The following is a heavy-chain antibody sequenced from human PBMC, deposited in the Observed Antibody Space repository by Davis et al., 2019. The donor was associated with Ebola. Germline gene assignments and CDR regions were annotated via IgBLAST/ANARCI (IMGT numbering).Heavy chain of an antibody. D-gene: IGHD3-3*01. CDR1: GFTFSNYN. CDR2: ISSTGSYI. V-gene: IGHV3-21*01. Sequence: GGSLRLSCAASGFTFSNYNMNWVRQAPGKGLEWVSSISSTGSYIYYADSVKGRFTISRDNAKNSLYLQMNSLRAEDTAVYYCARRITIFGVVIKSNWFDPWGQGTLVTVSS. J-gene: IGHJ5*02. CDR3: ARRITIFGVVIKSNWFDP.